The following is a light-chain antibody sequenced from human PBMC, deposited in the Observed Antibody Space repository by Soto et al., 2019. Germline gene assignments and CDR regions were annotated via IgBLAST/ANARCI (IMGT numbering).Light chain of an antibody. CDR3: QQYDTSPRT. CDR2: AAS. Sequence: EVVMTQSPATLSVSPGERATLSCRASETVATNLAWYQQKPGQAPRILIYAASSRATGIPDRFSGSGSGTDFTFSISRLEPEDFAVYYCQQYDTSPRTFGQGTKVDIK. J-gene: IGKJ1*01. CDR1: ETVATN. V-gene: IGKV3-20*01.